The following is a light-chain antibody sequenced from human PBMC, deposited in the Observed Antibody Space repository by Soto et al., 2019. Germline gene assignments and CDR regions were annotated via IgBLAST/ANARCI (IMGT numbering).Light chain of an antibody. Sequence: QSVLTQPPSVSGSPGQSVTISCTGTSSDVGGYHYVSWYQQHPGKAPKLMIYDVTKRPSGVPDRFSGSKSGNTASLTISGLQAEDEADYYCCSYAGSYTFDVFGSGTKVTVL. CDR3: CSYAGSYTFDV. V-gene: IGLV2-11*01. CDR2: DVT. CDR1: SSDVGGYHY. J-gene: IGLJ1*01.